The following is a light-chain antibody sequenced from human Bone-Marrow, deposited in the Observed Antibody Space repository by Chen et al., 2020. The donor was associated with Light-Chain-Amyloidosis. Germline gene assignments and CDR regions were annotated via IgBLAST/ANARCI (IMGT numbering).Light chain of an antibody. CDR3: QQYYDAPLT. CDR1: QSLLSSSNNKNY. CDR2: WAS. J-gene: IGKJ4*01. V-gene: IGKV4-1*01. Sequence: DIVMTQSPDSLAVSLGERATINCNSSQSLLSSSNNKNYLAWYPQKPGQPPKLLIYWASTRESVGPDRFSGSGSGTDFTRSISGLQAEDVAVYYWQQYYDAPLTFGGGTKVEIK.